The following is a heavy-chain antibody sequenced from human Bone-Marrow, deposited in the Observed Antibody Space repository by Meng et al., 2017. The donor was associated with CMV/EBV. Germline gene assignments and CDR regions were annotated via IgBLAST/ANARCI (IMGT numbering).Heavy chain of an antibody. D-gene: IGHD2-15*01. V-gene: IGHV4-4*02. CDR2: IYHSGST. CDR1: GGSISSSNW. CDR3: SLGSPFLVVPFVD. Sequence: SETLSLTCAVSGGSISSSNWWSWVRQPPGKGLEWIGEIYHSGSTNYNPSLKSRVTRSVDTSKNQFSLKLSSVTAADTAVYYLSLGSPFLVVPFVDLVQGTLVTVSS. J-gene: IGHJ4*02.